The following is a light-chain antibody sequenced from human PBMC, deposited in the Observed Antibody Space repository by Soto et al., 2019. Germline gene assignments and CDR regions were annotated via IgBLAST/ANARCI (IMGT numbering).Light chain of an antibody. CDR2: EAS. CDR3: QQYHSYPVT. Sequence: DIQMTQSPSTLSTSVGDRVTIACRASQSISSWLAWYQQKPGKAPNLLIYEASNLGSGVPSRFSGSGSGTEFTRTISSLQPDDFAAYFCQQYHSYPVTFGQGTKLEIK. V-gene: IGKV1-5*03. CDR1: QSISSW. J-gene: IGKJ2*01.